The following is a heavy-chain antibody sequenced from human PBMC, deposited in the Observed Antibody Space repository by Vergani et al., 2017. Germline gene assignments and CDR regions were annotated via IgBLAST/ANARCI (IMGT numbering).Heavy chain of an antibody. CDR1: GFTFSTYA. CDR3: VKQAESYENFFDS. CDR2: LTGGGGST. Sequence: EVQLLESGGSLKQPGGSVRLSCAASGFTFSTYAMHWVRPAPGKGLEWVSALTGGGGSTYYADSFKGRLIISRDNSRDTLYLQMNSLRLEDTATYYCVKQAESYENFFDSWGQRTLVTDSS. D-gene: IGHD5-18*01. J-gene: IGHJ4*02. V-gene: IGHV3-23*01.